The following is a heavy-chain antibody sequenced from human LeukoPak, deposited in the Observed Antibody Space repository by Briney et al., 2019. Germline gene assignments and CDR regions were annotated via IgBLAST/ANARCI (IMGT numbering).Heavy chain of an antibody. CDR3: AREQSGPYYYGMDV. V-gene: IGHV3-21*01. J-gene: IGHJ6*02. Sequence: GKSLRLSCAASGFTFSSYSMNWVRQAPGKGLEWVSSISSSSSYIYYADSVKGRFTISRDNAKNSLYLQMNSLRAEDTAVYYCAREQSGPYYYGMDVWGQGTTVTVSS. CDR2: ISSSSSYI. D-gene: IGHD3-3*01. CDR1: GFTFSSYS.